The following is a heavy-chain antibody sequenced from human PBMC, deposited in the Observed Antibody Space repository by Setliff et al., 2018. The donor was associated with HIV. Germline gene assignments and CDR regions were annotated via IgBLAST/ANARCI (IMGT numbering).Heavy chain of an antibody. Sequence: PSETLSLTCSVSGDSISRYYWSWIRQSPARGLEWIGYVYHSGTTNFNPSLKSRVTMSLDTSRSQLSLNLRSVTAADTGVYYCARDVYSYGRFYFDYWGQGTLVTVSS. J-gene: IGHJ4*02. CDR2: VYHSGTT. CDR3: ARDVYSYGRFYFDY. D-gene: IGHD5-18*01. CDR1: GDSISRYY. V-gene: IGHV4-59*01.